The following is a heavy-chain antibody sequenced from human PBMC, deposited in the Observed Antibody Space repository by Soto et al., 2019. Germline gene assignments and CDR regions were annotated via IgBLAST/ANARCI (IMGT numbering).Heavy chain of an antibody. CDR2: IYSGDSDT. CDR3: ARHNHGFDY. V-gene: IGHV5-51*01. J-gene: IGHJ4*02. CDR1: GYSFTANW. Sequence: PGESLKISCKDSGYSFTANWIAWVRQMPGKNLEWMGVIYSGDSDTRYSPSFQGQVTLSVGKSINTVYLQWNSLKASDTAMYYCARHNHGFDYWGQGTLVTVSS.